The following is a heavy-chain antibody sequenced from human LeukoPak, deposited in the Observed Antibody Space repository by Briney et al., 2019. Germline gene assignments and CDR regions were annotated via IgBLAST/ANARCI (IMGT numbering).Heavy chain of an antibody. CDR2: IRRKSYGGTT. CDR1: GFTFGDYA. CDR3: TRDQLFHDSGGYFYLCDS. Sequence: GGSLRLSCTTSGFTFGDYAMSWVRQAPGKGLEWVGFIRRKSYGGTTEYAASVKGRFDISRDDSKRIAYLQMNSLKTEDTAVYYCTRDQLFHDSGGYFYLCDSWGQGTLVTVSS. V-gene: IGHV3-49*04. D-gene: IGHD3-22*01. J-gene: IGHJ4*02.